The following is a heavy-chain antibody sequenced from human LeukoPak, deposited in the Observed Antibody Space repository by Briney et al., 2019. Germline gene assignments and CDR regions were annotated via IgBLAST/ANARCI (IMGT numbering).Heavy chain of an antibody. Sequence: PSETLSLTCTVSGGSISSSSYYWGWIRQPPGKGLEWIGSIYYSGSTYYNPSLKSRVTISVDTSKNQFSLKLSSVTAADTAVYYCARDRYYYGSGSYRTRKIFDYWGQGTLVTVSS. V-gene: IGHV4-39*07. J-gene: IGHJ4*02. CDR2: IYYSGST. CDR3: ARDRYYYGSGSYRTRKIFDY. D-gene: IGHD3-10*01. CDR1: GGSISSSSYY.